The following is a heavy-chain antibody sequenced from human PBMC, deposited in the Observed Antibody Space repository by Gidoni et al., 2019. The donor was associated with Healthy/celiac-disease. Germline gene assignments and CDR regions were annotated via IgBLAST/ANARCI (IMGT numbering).Heavy chain of an antibody. J-gene: IGHJ6*02. CDR2: IYYRGST. Sequence: QVQLQESGPGLVKPSETLSLTCTVSGGSISRYYWSWIRQPPGKGLEWIGYIYYRGSTNYNPSLKSRVTISVDTSKNQFSLKLSSVTAADTAVYYCARGGFTMVRGVIIKGGMDVWGQGTTVTVSS. CDR3: ARGGFTMVRGVIIKGGMDV. CDR1: GGSISRYY. V-gene: IGHV4-59*01. D-gene: IGHD3-10*01.